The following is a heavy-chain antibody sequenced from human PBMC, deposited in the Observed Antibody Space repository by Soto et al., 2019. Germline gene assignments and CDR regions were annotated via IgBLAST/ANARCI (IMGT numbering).Heavy chain of an antibody. Sequence: PSETLSLTCAVSGGSISSGGYSWSWIRQPPGKGLEWIGYIYHSGSTYYNPTLKSRVTISVDRSKNQFSLKLSSVTAADTAVYFGARVKGYYNSSGYYFWFDPWGQGTLVTVS. CDR2: IYHSGST. D-gene: IGHD3-22*01. J-gene: IGHJ5*02. CDR1: GGSISSGGYS. CDR3: ARVKGYYNSSGYYFWFDP. V-gene: IGHV4-30-2*01.